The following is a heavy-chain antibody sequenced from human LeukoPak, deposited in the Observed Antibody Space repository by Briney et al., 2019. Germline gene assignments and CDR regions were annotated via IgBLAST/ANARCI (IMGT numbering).Heavy chain of an antibody. CDR1: GFAFKSYA. CDR3: AKALRVGRGYDASDV. J-gene: IGHJ3*01. D-gene: IGHD1-26*01. CDR2: ISGGSFST. Sequence: PGGSLRLSCAASGFAFKSYAMSWVRQAPGKGLEWVSVISGGSFSTYYADFVEGRFTISRDNSKNTLHLQMHSLRAEDTAVYYCAKALRVGRGYDASDVWGQGTMVTVSS. V-gene: IGHV3-23*01.